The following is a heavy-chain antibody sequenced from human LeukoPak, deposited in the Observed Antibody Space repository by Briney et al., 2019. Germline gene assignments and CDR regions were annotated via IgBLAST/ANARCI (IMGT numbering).Heavy chain of an antibody. D-gene: IGHD6-13*01. V-gene: IGHV4-59*11. CDR2: IYYSGST. CDR1: GGPISSHY. Sequence: SETLSLTCTVSGGPISSHYWSWIRQPPGKGLEWIGYIYYSGSTNYNPSLKSRVTISVDTSKNQFSLKLSSVTAADTAVYYCAREGIGYSSSWPYFDYWGQGTLVTVSS. J-gene: IGHJ4*02. CDR3: AREGIGYSSSWPYFDY.